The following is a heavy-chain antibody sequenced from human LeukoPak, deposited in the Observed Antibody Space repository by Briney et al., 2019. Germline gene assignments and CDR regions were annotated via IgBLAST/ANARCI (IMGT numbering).Heavy chain of an antibody. J-gene: IGHJ4*02. CDR3: ARDGPPGIAAPYY. CDR1: GGSISSGGYY. CDR2: IYHSGRT. Sequence: PSETLSLTCTVSGGSISSGGYYWSWIRQPPGKGLEWIGEIYHSGRTNYNPSLKSRVTISVDESKNQFSLNLSSVTAADTAVYYCARDGPPGIAAPYYWGQGTLVTVSS. V-gene: IGHV4-30-2*01. D-gene: IGHD6-13*01.